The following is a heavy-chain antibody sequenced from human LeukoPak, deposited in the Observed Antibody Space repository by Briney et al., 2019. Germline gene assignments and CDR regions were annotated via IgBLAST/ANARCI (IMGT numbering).Heavy chain of an antibody. V-gene: IGHV4-34*01. D-gene: IGHD3-22*01. CDR2: INHSGST. CDR1: GGSISSYY. Sequence: SETLSLTCTVSGGSISSYYWSWIRQPPGKGLEWLGEINHSGSTNYNPSLKSRVTISVDTSKNQFSLKLSSVTAADTAVYYCARVHDSSGCYSQEGAFDIWGQGTMVTVSS. CDR3: ARVHDSSGCYSQEGAFDI. J-gene: IGHJ3*02.